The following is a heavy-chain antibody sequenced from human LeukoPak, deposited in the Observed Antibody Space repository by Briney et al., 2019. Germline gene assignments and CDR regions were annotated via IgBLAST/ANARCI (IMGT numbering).Heavy chain of an antibody. Sequence: ASVKVSCKASGYTFTSYYMHWVRQAPGQGLEWMGIINPSGGSTSYAQKFQGRVTMTRDTSTSTAYMELRSLRSDDTAVYYCARDDYDILTGYYQIDYWGQGTLVTVSS. CDR2: INPSGGST. V-gene: IGHV1-46*01. D-gene: IGHD3-9*01. CDR3: ARDDYDILTGYYQIDY. CDR1: GYTFTSYY. J-gene: IGHJ4*02.